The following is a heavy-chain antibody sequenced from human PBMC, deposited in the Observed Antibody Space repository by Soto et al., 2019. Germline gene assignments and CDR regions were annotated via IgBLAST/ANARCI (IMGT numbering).Heavy chain of an antibody. V-gene: IGHV1-18*01. Sequence: GASVKVSCKASGYTFTSYGISWVRQAPGQGLEWMGWISAYNGNTNYAQKLQGRVTMTTDTSTSTAYMELRSLRSDDTAVYYCARAVLYCSGGSCYPHPFDYWGQGTLVTVSS. CDR1: GYTFTSYG. CDR2: ISAYNGNT. J-gene: IGHJ4*02. D-gene: IGHD2-15*01. CDR3: ARAVLYCSGGSCYPHPFDY.